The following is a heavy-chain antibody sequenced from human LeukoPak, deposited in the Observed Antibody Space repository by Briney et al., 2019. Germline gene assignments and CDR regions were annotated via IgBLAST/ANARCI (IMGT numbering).Heavy chain of an antibody. CDR2: ISYDGGNK. D-gene: IGHD3-10*01. CDR3: ARGGSGSYYYYFYYMDV. V-gene: IGHV3-30*01. Sequence: GSSLRLSCAASGFTFSSHAIHWVRQAPGKGLEWVSIISYDGGNKYYADSVKGRFTVSRDNSKNTLYLQINSLGTEDTAVYYCARGGSGSYYYYFYYMDVWGKGTTVTVSS. CDR1: GFTFSSHA. J-gene: IGHJ6*03.